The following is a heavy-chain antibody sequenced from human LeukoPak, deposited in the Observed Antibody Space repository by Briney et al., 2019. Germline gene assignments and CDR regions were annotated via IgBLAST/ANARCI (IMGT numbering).Heavy chain of an antibody. CDR2: INPSGGST. CDR1: GYTFTSYY. Sequence: GASVKVSCKASGYTFTSYYMHWVRQAPGQGLEWMGIINPSGGSTSYAQKFQGRVTMTRDMSTSTVYMEPSSLRSEDTAVYYCARDAWITMVRGVIIGSSSYYYYYMDVWGKGTTVTVSS. J-gene: IGHJ6*03. D-gene: IGHD3-10*01. CDR3: ARDAWITMVRGVIIGSSSYYYYYMDV. V-gene: IGHV1-46*01.